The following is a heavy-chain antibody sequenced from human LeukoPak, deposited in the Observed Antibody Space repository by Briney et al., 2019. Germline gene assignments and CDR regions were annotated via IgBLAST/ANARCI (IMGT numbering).Heavy chain of an antibody. CDR3: AKVLGDY. CDR1: GFTFSNYA. CDR2: ISPSGGST. Sequence: GGSLRLSCAASGFTFSNYAMSWVRQAPGKGLEWVSTISPSGGSTHYEDSVKGRFTISRDNSKNTLYLQMNSLRAEDTAVYYCAKVLGDYWGQGTLVTVSS. V-gene: IGHV3-23*01. J-gene: IGHJ4*02.